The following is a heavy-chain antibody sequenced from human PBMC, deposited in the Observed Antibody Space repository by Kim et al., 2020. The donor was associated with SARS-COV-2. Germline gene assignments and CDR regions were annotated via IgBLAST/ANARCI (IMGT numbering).Heavy chain of an antibody. J-gene: IGHJ6*02. D-gene: IGHD1-26*01. V-gene: IGHV3-30*03. CDR2: ISYHGTNK. CDR1: GFTFSSYG. Sequence: GGSLRLSCTASGFTFSSYGMLWVRQAPGKGLEWVALISYHGTNKYYADSVKGPFTISRDNSKNTLYLQMNSLRAEDTAVYYCARANADTNSGLSGMDVWGQGTTVTVSS. CDR3: ARANADTNSGLSGMDV.